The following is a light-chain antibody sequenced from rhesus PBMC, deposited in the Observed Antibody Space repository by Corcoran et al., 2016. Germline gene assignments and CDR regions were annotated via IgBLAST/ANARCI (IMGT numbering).Light chain of an antibody. CDR3: QQFFSYPLT. Sequence: DIQMTQSPSSLSGSVGDRVTITCRASQSINKWLAWYQQKPGKAPKLLIYKKYNLETGVPSRFSGSGSGTDFPLTITSLGPEDFATFYCQQFFSYPLTFGQGTKVEIK. CDR2: KKY. J-gene: IGKJ1*01. V-gene: IGKV1-69*01. CDR1: QSINKW.